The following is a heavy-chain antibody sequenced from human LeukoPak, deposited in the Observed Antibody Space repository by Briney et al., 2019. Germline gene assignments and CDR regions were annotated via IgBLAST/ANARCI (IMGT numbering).Heavy chain of an antibody. V-gene: IGHV1-8*01. CDR2: MNPNSGNT. Sequence: ASVKVSCKASGYTFTSYDINWVRQATGQGLEWMGWMNPNSGNTGYAQKFQGRVTMTRNTSISTAYMELSSLRSEDTAVYYCARDCSGGSCYSNGFGYWGQGTLVTVSS. J-gene: IGHJ4*02. CDR1: GYTFTSYD. D-gene: IGHD2-15*01. CDR3: ARDCSGGSCYSNGFGY.